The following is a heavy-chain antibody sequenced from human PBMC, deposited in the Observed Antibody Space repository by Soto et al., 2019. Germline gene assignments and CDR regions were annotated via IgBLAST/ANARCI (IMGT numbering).Heavy chain of an antibody. CDR3: ARDRGSSSGWLNNWFDP. Sequence: SQTLSLTCAISGDSVSSNSAAWNWIRQSPSRGLGWLGRTYYRSKWYNDYAVSVKSRITINPDTSKNQFSLQLNSVTPEDTAVYYCARDRGSSSGWLNNWFDPWGQGTLVTVSS. D-gene: IGHD6-19*01. CDR2: TYYRSKWYN. J-gene: IGHJ5*02. V-gene: IGHV6-1*01. CDR1: GDSVSSNSAA.